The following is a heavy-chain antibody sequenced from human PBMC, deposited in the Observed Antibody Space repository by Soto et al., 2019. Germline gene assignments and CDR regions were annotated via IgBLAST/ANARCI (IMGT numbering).Heavy chain of an antibody. CDR3: AREYDSSGCDAFDI. CDR2: IKQDGSEK. D-gene: IGHD3-22*01. V-gene: IGHV3-7*03. J-gene: IGHJ3*02. CDR1: GFTFSSYW. Sequence: PGGSLRLSCAASGFTFSSYWMSWVRQAPGKGLEWVANIKQDGSEKYYVDSVKGRFTISRDNAKNSLYLQMNSLRAEDTAVYYCAREYDSSGCDAFDIWGQGTMVTVSS.